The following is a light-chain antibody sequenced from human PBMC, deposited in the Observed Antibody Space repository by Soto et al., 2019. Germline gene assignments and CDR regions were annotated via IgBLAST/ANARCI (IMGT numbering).Light chain of an antibody. J-gene: IGKJ3*01. V-gene: IGKV3D-11*01. CDR1: QGVSSY. Sequence: EIVLTQSPATLSLSPGERATLSCRASQGVSSYLAWYQQKPGQAPRLLIYDASNRATGIPARFSGSGPGTDFTLTISSLEPEDFAVYYCQQRSNWHPVTFVPGTKVDIK. CDR2: DAS. CDR3: QQRSNWHPVT.